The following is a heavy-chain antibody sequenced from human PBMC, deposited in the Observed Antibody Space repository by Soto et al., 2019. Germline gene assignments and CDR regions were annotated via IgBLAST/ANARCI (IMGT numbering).Heavy chain of an antibody. CDR2: MGYNGFT. V-gene: IGHV4-59*08. J-gene: IGHJ6*02. D-gene: IGHD3-10*01. Sequence: QVQLQESGPGLVKPSETLSLTCTISGGPMNNYYCSWFRQPRGQGLEWIGYMGYNGFTRYNPSLRSWVAISLDTAKNQFSLNLSSVTAADTALYYCARQGFGELHGLVDVWGQGITVTVSS. CDR3: ARQGFGELHGLVDV. CDR1: GGPMNNYY.